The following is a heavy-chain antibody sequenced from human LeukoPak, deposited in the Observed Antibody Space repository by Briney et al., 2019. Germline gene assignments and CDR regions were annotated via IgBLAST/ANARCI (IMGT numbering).Heavy chain of an antibody. CDR1: GFTVSSNY. D-gene: IGHD3-22*01. CDR3: AGSSGGGFDY. J-gene: IGHJ4*02. V-gene: IGHV3-53*01. Sequence: QTGGSLRVSCAASGFTVSSNYMSWVRQAPGKGLEWVSLIYSDGSTYYADSVKGRFTISRDNSKNTLYLQMNRLRAEDTAVYFCAGSSGGGFDYWGQGTLVTVSS. CDR2: IYSDGST.